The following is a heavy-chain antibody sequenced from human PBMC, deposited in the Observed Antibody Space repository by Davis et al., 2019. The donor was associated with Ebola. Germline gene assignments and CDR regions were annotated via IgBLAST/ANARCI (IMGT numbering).Heavy chain of an antibody. Sequence: GESLKISCAASGFTFSSYWMSWVRQAPGKGLEWVANIKQDGSEKYYVDSVKGRFTISRDNTKNSLYLQMSSLRADDTAIYYCARDLVYGGNAFFDYWGQGTPVSVSS. CDR3: ARDLVYGGNAFFDY. J-gene: IGHJ4*02. CDR1: GFTFSSYW. CDR2: IKQDGSEK. V-gene: IGHV3-7*03. D-gene: IGHD4-23*01.